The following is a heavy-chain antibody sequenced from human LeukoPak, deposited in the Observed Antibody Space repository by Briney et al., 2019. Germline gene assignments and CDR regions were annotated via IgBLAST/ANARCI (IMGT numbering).Heavy chain of an antibody. CDR2: INPNSGGT. CDR1: GYTFTCYY. CDR3: ARDNTELMWIQPYFDY. J-gene: IGHJ4*02. Sequence: ASVKVSCKASGYTFTCYYMHWVRQAPGQGLEWMGWINPNSGGTNYAQKFQGRVTITRDTSISTAYMELSRLRSDDTAVYYCARDNTELMWIQPYFDYWGQGTLVTVPS. V-gene: IGHV1-2*02. D-gene: IGHD5-18*01.